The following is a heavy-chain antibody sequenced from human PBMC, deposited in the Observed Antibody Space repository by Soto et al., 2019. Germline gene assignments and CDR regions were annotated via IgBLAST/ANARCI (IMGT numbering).Heavy chain of an antibody. Sequence: ASVKVSCKASGYTFTSFIIHWVRQAPGQSLEWLGWINAGNGDTKYSQKFQGRVTITRDTSARTAYMELSSLRSQDTAVYYRATIASHFYYYSMDVWGQGTTVTVSS. CDR2: INAGNGDT. D-gene: IGHD6-6*01. CDR3: ATIASHFYYYSMDV. CDR1: GYTFTSFI. V-gene: IGHV1-3*01. J-gene: IGHJ6*02.